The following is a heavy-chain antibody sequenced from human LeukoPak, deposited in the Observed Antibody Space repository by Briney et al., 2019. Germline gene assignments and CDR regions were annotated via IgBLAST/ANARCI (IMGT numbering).Heavy chain of an antibody. D-gene: IGHD6-6*01. CDR1: GYTFTSYY. Sequence: ASVKVSCKASGYTFTSYYTHRVRQAPGQGLEWMGIINPSGGSTSYAQKFQGRVTMTRDTSTSTVYMELSSLRSEDTAVYYCARAEQLAEFDYWGQGTLVTVSS. CDR3: ARAEQLAEFDY. J-gene: IGHJ4*02. CDR2: INPSGGST. V-gene: IGHV1-46*01.